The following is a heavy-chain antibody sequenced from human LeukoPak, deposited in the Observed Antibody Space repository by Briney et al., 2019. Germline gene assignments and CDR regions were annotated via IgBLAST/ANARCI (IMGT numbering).Heavy chain of an antibody. V-gene: IGHV4-61*01. CDR2: IYYSGST. CDR3: ARDRGWEVIDY. Sequence: SETLSLTCSVSGGSVSRGYYYWSWIRQPPGKELEWIGNIYYSGSTNYNPSLKSRVTISADTYKNQFSLKLRSVTAADTAVYYCARDRGWEVIDYWGQGTLVTVSS. D-gene: IGHD1-26*01. J-gene: IGHJ4*02. CDR1: GGSVSRGYYY.